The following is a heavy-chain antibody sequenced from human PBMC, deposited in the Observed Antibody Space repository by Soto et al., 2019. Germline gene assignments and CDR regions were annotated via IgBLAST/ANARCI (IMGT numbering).Heavy chain of an antibody. D-gene: IGHD2-21*02. CDR3: ARGETDLGV. Sequence: QVQLVQSGAEVKKPGSSVKVSCKTSRDTFNKYAFNWVRQAPGQGLEWMGWIIPIFSSRNYAEKFQGRVTITADDSTSTAYMELRSLRFEDTAVYCCARGETDLGVWGQGTTVIVSS. CDR2: IIPIFSSR. CDR1: RDTFNKYA. J-gene: IGHJ6*02. V-gene: IGHV1-69*01.